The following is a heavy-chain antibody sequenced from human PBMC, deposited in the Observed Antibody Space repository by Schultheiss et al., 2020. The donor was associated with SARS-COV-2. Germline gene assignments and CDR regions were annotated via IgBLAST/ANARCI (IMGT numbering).Heavy chain of an antibody. CDR2: IYTSGST. CDR1: GGSFSGYY. CDR3: ARARRDGYNLDY. V-gene: IGHV4-59*10. J-gene: IGHJ4*02. D-gene: IGHD5-24*01. Sequence: SETLSLTCAVYGGSFSGYYWSWIRQPPGKGLEWIGRIYTSGSTNYNPSLKSRVTISVDTSKNQFSLKLSSVTAADTAVYYCARARRDGYNLDYWGQGTLVTVSS.